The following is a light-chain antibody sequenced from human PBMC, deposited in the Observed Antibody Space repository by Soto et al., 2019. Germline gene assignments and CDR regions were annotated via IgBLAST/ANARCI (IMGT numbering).Light chain of an antibody. J-gene: IGKJ1*01. CDR2: AAS. V-gene: IGKV1-39*01. Sequence: DIQMTQSPSSLSASVGDRVTITCRASQSISNSLNWYQQKPGKAPKLLIYAASSLPSGVPSRFSGSGSVTDFTLTISSLQPEDFATFYCQQSYSTPWTFGQGTKVEIK. CDR1: QSISNS. CDR3: QQSYSTPWT.